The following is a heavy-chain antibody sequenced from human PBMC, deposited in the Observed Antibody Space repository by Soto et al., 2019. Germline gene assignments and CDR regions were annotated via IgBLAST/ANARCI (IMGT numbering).Heavy chain of an antibody. CDR1: GYAFTTYG. J-gene: IGHJ4*02. D-gene: IGHD1-1*01. V-gene: IGHV1-18*01. CDR2: ISAHNGNT. Sequence: QVHLVQSGAEVKKPGASVKVSCKGSGYAFTTYGITWVRQAPGQGLEWMGWISAHNGNTNYAQKLQGRVTVTRATSTRPAYRELRSLRSDDTAVYYCARGRYGDYWDQGALVTVSS. CDR3: ARGRYGDY.